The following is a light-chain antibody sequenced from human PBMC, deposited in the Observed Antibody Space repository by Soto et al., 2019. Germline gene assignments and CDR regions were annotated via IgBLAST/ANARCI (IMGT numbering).Light chain of an antibody. CDR3: QHHNSYSQT. J-gene: IGKJ1*01. V-gene: IGKV1-5*01. CDR2: GAS. Sequence: DIQMTQSPPTLSASVGDRVTIPCRASQSIRHYLAWYQQMPGKAPKLLIYGASTLQSGVPSRFRGSESGTEFTLTISSLQPDDFGTYFCQHHNSYSQTFGQGTKVEIK. CDR1: QSIRHY.